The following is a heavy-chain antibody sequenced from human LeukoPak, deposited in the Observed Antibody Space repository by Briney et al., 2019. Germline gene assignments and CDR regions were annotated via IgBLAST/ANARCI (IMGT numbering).Heavy chain of an antibody. D-gene: IGHD2-2*01. CDR3: ARVVPAVTLTVSRIDQYYYMDV. Sequence: SETLSLTCTVSGGSISSGDYYWSWIRQPPGKGLEWIGHIYYSGSTYYNPSLKSRVTISVDTSKNQFSLKLSSVTAADTAVYYCARVVPAVTLTVSRIDQYYYMDVWGKGTTVTVSS. J-gene: IGHJ6*03. CDR2: IYYSGST. V-gene: IGHV4-30-4*08. CDR1: GGSISSGDYY.